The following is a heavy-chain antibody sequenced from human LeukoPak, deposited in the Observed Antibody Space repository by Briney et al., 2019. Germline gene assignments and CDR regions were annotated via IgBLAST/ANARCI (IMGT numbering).Heavy chain of an antibody. Sequence: GASVKVSCKASGYTFTSYYMHWVRQAPGQGLEWMGIINPSGGSTSYAQKFQGRVTMTRDTSTSTVYMKLSSLRSEDTAVYYCASMVTKDHYGMDVWGQGTTVTVSS. CDR3: ASMVTKDHYGMDV. CDR2: INPSGGST. CDR1: GYTFTSYY. V-gene: IGHV1-46*01. D-gene: IGHD4-23*01. J-gene: IGHJ6*02.